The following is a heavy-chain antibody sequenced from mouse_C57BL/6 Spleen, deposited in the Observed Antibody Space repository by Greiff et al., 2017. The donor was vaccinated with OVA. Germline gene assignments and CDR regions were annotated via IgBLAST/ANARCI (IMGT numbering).Heavy chain of an antibody. CDR3: TRAAYDFYYAMDY. Sequence: VLLQQSGAELVRPGASVTLSCKASGYTFTDYEMHWVKQTPVHGLEWIGAIDPETGGTAYNQKFKGKAILTADKSSSTAYMELRSLTSEDSAVYYCTRAAYDFYYAMDYWGQGTSVTVSS. J-gene: IGHJ4*01. CDR1: GYTFTDYE. V-gene: IGHV1-15*01. CDR2: IDPETGGT. D-gene: IGHD2-4*01.